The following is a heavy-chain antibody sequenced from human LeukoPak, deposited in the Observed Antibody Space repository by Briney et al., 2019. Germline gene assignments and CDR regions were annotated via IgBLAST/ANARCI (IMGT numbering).Heavy chain of an antibody. CDR2: INPNSSGT. V-gene: IGHV1-2*02. Sequence: ASVKVSCKASGYTFTGYYMHWVRQAPGQGLEWMGWINPNSSGTNYAQKFQGRVTMTRDTSISTAYMELSRLRSDDTAVYYCARDCSSSWYGACTTKFDYWGQGTLVTVSS. CDR1: GYTFTGYY. D-gene: IGHD6-13*01. J-gene: IGHJ4*02. CDR3: ARDCSSSWYGACTTKFDY.